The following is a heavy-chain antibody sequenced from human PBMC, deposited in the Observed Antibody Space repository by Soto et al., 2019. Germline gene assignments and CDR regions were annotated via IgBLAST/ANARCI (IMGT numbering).Heavy chain of an antibody. J-gene: IGHJ6*02. CDR2: IHDSGST. V-gene: IGHV4-59*01. Sequence: SETLSLTCTVSGGSIRSYCWTWIRQPPGKGLEWIGYIHDSGSTNYNPSLKRRVTISVDRSKNQVSLKLSSVTAADTTVYYCARAVGQPNGYYYYGMDVWGQGTTVTVSS. CDR3: ARAVGQPNGYYYYGMDV. D-gene: IGHD2-8*01. CDR1: GGSIRSYC.